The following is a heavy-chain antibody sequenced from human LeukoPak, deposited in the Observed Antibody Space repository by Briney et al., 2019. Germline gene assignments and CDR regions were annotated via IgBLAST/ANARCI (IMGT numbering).Heavy chain of an antibody. V-gene: IGHV4-61*08. J-gene: IGHJ4*02. CDR2: IYHSGST. CDR3: GRETIAATGTSVFFDY. CDR1: GASVSSSGYY. Sequence: SETLSLTCTVSGASVSSSGYYWSRIRQPPGKGLEWIGYIYHSGSTNYNPSLKSRVTISVDTSKNQFSLKLTSMTAADTAVYYCGRETIAATGTSVFFDYWGQGTLVTVSS. D-gene: IGHD6-13*01.